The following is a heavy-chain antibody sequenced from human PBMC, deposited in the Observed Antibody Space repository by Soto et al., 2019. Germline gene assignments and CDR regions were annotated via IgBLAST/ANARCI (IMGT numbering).Heavy chain of an antibody. CDR3: AAATDGETTVTTRGPEIFDY. V-gene: IGHV1-69*13. Sequence: SVKVSCKASGGTFSSYAISWVRQAPGQGLEWMGGIIPIFGTTNYAQKFQGRVTITADESTSTAYMELSSLRSEDTAVYYCAAATDGETTVTTRGPEIFDYWGQGTLVTVSS. CDR1: GGTFSSYA. D-gene: IGHD4-17*01. J-gene: IGHJ4*02. CDR2: IIPIFGTT.